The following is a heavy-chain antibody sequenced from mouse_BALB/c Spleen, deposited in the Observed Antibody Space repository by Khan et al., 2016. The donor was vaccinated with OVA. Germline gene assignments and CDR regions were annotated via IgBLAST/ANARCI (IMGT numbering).Heavy chain of an antibody. CDR2: INPSTGYT. CDR1: GYTFTNYW. V-gene: IGHV1-7*01. J-gene: IGHJ3*01. CDR3: VNHGSSSAWFTY. D-gene: IGHD1-1*01. Sequence: QIQLVQSGAELAKPGASVKMSCKASGYTFTNYWMHWVKQRPGQGLEWIGYINPSTGYTEYNQKFKDKATLTADKSSSTAYMQLSSLTSEDSAVFYCVNHGSSSAWFTYWGQGTLVPVSA.